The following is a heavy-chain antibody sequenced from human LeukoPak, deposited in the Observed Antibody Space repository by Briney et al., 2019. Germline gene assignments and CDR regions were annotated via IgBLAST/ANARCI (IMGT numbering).Heavy chain of an antibody. CDR2: IYHSGST. V-gene: IGHV4-30-2*01. D-gene: IGHD5-24*01. J-gene: IGHJ6*03. CDR1: GGSISSGGYY. CDR3: ARVNRDGRDGYNAHMDV. Sequence: SETLSLTCTVSGGSISSGGYYWSWIRQPPGKGLEWIGHIYHSGSTYYNPSLKSRVTISVDRSKNQFSLKLSSVTAADTAVYYCARVNRDGRDGYNAHMDVWGKGTTVTVSS.